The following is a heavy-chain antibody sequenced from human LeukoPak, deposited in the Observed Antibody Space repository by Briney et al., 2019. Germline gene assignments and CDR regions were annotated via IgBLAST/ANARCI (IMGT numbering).Heavy chain of an antibody. CDR2: ISAYNGNT. CDR3: ARPNDSGWPLGVMDV. CDR1: GYTFTSYA. D-gene: IGHD6-19*01. Sequence: ASVKVSCKASGYTFTSYAISWLRQAPGQGLEWMGWISAYNGNTNYAQKFQGRVTMTTDASTTTAYMELRSLRSDDTAVYYCARPNDSGWPLGVMDVWGQGTTVTVSS. J-gene: IGHJ6*02. V-gene: IGHV1-18*01.